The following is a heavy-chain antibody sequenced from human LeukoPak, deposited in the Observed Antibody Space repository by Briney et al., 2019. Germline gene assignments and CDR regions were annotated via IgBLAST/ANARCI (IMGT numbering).Heavy chain of an antibody. V-gene: IGHV3-53*01. D-gene: IGHD6-13*01. J-gene: IGHJ4*02. CDR3: ATTGGENSSPFDY. CDR2: IYSGGST. CDR1: GFTVSSNY. Sequence: GGSLRLSCAASGFTVSSNYMSWVRQAPGKGLEWVSVIYSGGSTYYADSVKGRFTISRDNSKNTLYLQMNSLRAEDTAVYYCATTGGENSSPFDYWGQGTLVTVSS.